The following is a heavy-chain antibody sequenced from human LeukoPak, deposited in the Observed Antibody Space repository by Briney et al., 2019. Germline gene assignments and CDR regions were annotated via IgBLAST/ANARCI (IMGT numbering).Heavy chain of an antibody. CDR3: ARDVWFGELPFDY. J-gene: IGHJ4*02. Sequence: KTGGSLRLSCAASGFTFSSYWMSWVRQASGKGLEWVSSISSSSSYIYYADSVKGRFTISRDNAKNSLYLQMNSLRAEDTAVYYCARDVWFGELPFDYWGQGTLVTVSS. CDR2: ISSSSSYI. CDR1: GFTFSSYW. V-gene: IGHV3-21*01. D-gene: IGHD3-10*01.